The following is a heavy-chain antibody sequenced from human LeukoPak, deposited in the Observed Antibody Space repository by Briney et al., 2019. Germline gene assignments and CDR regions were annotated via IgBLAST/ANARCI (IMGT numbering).Heavy chain of an antibody. CDR3: ARVLYNGSGSHTPQYYYYGMDV. CDR1: GYSFTSYW. D-gene: IGHD3-10*01. J-gene: IGHJ6*02. CDR2: IDPSDSYT. Sequence: GESLKISCKGSGYSFTSYWISWVRQMPGKGLEWMGRIDPSDSYTYYSPSFQGHVTISADKSISTAYLQWSSLKASDTAMYYCARVLYNGSGSHTPQYYYYGMDVWGQGTTVTVSS. V-gene: IGHV5-10-1*01.